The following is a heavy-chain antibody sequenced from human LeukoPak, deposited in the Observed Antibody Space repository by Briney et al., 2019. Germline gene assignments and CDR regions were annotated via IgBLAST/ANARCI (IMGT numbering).Heavy chain of an antibody. D-gene: IGHD3-10*01. CDR1: GGTFSSCA. J-gene: IGHJ4*02. Sequence: GSSVKVSCKASGGTFSSCAITWVRPAPGQGLEWMGGIIPIFGTANYAQKFQGRVTITADESTSTAYMELSSLRSEDTAVYYCARAHRGSGSYTDYWGQGTLVTVSS. CDR2: IIPIFGTA. V-gene: IGHV1-69*01. CDR3: ARAHRGSGSYTDY.